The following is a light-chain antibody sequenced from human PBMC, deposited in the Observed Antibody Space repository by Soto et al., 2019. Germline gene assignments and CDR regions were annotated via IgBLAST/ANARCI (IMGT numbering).Light chain of an antibody. V-gene: IGLV2-8*01. J-gene: IGLJ2*01. CDR1: SSDVGGYNY. CDR2: EVS. Sequence: QSALTQPPSASGSPGQSVTISCTGTSSDVGGYNYVSWYQQHPGNAPQLMISEVSKRPSGVPDRFSGSKSGNTASLTVSGLQAEDEADYYCSSYTGSNSVVFGGGTKLTVL. CDR3: SSYTGSNSVV.